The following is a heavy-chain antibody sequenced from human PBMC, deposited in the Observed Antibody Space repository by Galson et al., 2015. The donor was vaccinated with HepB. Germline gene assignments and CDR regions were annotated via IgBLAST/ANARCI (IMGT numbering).Heavy chain of an antibody. J-gene: IGHJ4*02. V-gene: IGHV5-10-1*01. D-gene: IGHD3-22*01. CDR1: GYSFTSYW. Sequence: SGADVRKPGESLRISCKGSGYSFTSYWISWVRQMPGKGLEWMGRIDPRDSYTNYSPSFQGHVTISADKSISTAYLQWSSLKASDTAMYYCARRSTYYYDSSGLEIDYWGQGTLVTVSS. CDR2: IDPRDSYT. CDR3: ARRSTYYYDSSGLEIDY.